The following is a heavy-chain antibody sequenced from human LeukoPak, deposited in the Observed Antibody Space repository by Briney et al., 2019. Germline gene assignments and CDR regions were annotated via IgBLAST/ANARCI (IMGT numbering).Heavy chain of an antibody. Sequence: ASVKVSCKASGYTFTSYGISWVRQAPGQGLEWMGWISAYNGKTNYAQKLQDRVTMTTDTSTSTAYMELRSMRSDDTAVYYCARDYPGYCRSTSCYTHFTGCNCGMDVRGQGTTVTVSS. CDR1: GYTFTSYG. V-gene: IGHV1-18*01. CDR2: ISAYNGKT. CDR3: ARDYPGYCRSTSCYTHFTGCNCGMDV. J-gene: IGHJ6*02. D-gene: IGHD2-2*02.